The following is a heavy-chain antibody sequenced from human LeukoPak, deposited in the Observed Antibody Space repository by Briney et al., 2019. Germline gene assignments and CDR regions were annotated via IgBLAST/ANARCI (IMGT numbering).Heavy chain of an antibody. V-gene: IGHV3-9*01. Sequence: GGSLRLSCAISGFTFDDYAMHWVRQAPGKGLEWVSGISWNSGSIGYADSVKGRFTISRDNAKNSLYLQMNTLRAEDTAMYYCAKDAQPRSRWFDPWGQGTLVTVSS. CDR2: ISWNSGSI. CDR1: GFTFDDYA. J-gene: IGHJ5*02. CDR3: AKDAQPRSRWFDP. D-gene: IGHD3-16*01.